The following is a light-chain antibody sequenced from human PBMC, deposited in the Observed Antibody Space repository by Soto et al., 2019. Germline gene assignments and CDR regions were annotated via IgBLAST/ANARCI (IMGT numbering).Light chain of an antibody. J-gene: IGLJ1*01. Sequence: QSVLTQPASLSGSPGQSITISCTGTSSDVGGYNYVSWYQQHPGKAPKLMIYDVSNRPSGVSNRFSGSKSGNTASLTISGLQAEDEADYYCSSYTSSSTLEVFGTGTKSPS. CDR2: DVS. CDR1: SSDVGGYNY. CDR3: SSYTSSSTLEV. V-gene: IGLV2-14*01.